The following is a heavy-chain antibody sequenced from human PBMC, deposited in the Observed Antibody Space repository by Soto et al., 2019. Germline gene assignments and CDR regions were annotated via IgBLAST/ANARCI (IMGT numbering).Heavy chain of an antibody. D-gene: IGHD3-10*01. CDR2: ISAYNGNT. V-gene: IGHV1-18*01. CDR3: ARVETYYYGSGTSNFDY. CDR1: GYTFTSYG. Sequence: ASVTVSCKASGYTFTSYGISWVRQAPGQGLEWMGWISAYNGNTNYAQKLQGRVTMTTDTSTSTAYMELRSLRSDDTAVYYCARVETYYYGSGTSNFDYWGQGTLVTVSS. J-gene: IGHJ4*02.